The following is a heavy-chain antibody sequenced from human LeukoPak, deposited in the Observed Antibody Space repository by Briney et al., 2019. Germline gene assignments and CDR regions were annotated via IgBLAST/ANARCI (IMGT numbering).Heavy chain of an antibody. CDR2: IVVGSGNT. Sequence: ASVKVSCKASGFTFNSSAMQWVRQARVQRLEWIGWIVVGSGNTNYAQKFQERVTITRDMSTSTAYMELSSLRSEDTAVYYCAAKAAAGTRYYFDYWGQGTLVTVSS. D-gene: IGHD6-13*01. CDR3: AAKAAAGTRYYFDY. J-gene: IGHJ4*02. V-gene: IGHV1-58*02. CDR1: GFTFNSSA.